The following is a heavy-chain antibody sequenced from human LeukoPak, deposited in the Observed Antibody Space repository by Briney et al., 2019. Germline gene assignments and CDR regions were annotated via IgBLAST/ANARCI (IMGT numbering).Heavy chain of an antibody. CDR1: GRTFSSYA. J-gene: IGHJ3*02. Sequence: SVKVSCKASGRTFSSYAISWVRQAPGQGLEWMGRIIPIFGTANYAQKFQGRVTITTDESTSTAYMELSSLRSEDTAVYYCARLGSNDAFDIWGQGTMVTVSS. CDR2: IIPIFGTA. D-gene: IGHD2-15*01. CDR3: ARLGSNDAFDI. V-gene: IGHV1-69*05.